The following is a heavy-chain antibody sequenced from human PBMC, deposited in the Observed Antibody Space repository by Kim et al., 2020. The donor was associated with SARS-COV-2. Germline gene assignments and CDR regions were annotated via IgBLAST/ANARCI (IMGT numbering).Heavy chain of an antibody. CDR2: ISYSGIA. J-gene: IGHJ4*02. Sequence: SETLSLTCNVSGGSISTYYWSWIRQPPGKGLDWIGYISYSGIAKYNPSLKSRVTISVDTSKNLLSLELSSVTAADTVVYFCARAGDYAIKDWGQGTLVTVSS. V-gene: IGHV4-59*13. CDR1: GGSISTYY. D-gene: IGHD4-17*01. CDR3: ARAGDYAIKD.